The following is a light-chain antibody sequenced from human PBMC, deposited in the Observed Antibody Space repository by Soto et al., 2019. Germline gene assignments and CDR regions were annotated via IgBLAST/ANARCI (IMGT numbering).Light chain of an antibody. CDR3: QHYHLWPPFS. V-gene: IGKV3-15*01. J-gene: IGKJ3*01. CDR1: QSVATY. CDR2: DAS. Sequence: EVVVTQSPATLSVSPGERVNLSCRASQSVATYITWYQQKRGQAPRLIXYDASSRATDVPARFSGSGSGTELTLTITSLQSEDFAVYYCQHYHLWPPFSFGPGTKVDIK.